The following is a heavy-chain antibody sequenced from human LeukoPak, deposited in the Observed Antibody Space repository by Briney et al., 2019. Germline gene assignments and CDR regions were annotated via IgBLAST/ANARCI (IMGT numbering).Heavy chain of an antibody. Sequence: AGGSLRLSCAASGFTFSSYSMTWVRQAPGKGLEWVSSISSSSSYIYYADSVKGRFTISRDNAKNSLYLQMNSLRAEDTAVYYCARVAFGGVIGDWGQGTLVTVSS. J-gene: IGHJ4*02. CDR3: ARVAFGGVIGD. D-gene: IGHD3-16*02. CDR1: GFTFSSYS. CDR2: ISSSSSYI. V-gene: IGHV3-21*01.